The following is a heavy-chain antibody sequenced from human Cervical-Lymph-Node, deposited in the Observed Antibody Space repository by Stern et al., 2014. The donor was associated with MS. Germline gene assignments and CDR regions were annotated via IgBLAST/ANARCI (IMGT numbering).Heavy chain of an antibody. CDR2: INPNTGVT. D-gene: IGHD2-15*01. CDR3: ARGYPFFDN. J-gene: IGHJ4*02. V-gene: IGHV1-2*04. Sequence: VQLVESGAEVKKPGASVKVSCTASGYTFTGFFLHWVRQAPGQGLEWVGGINPNTGVTKSAQKFQGWVTLTRDTSINTVYMELNRLKSDDTAVFYCARGYPFFDNWGQGPLVTVSS. CDR1: GYTFTGFF.